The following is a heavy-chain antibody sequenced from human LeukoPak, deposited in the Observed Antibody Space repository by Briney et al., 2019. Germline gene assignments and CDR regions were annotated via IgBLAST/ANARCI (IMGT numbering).Heavy chain of an antibody. J-gene: IGHJ5*02. CDR2: ISGSGGST. D-gene: IGHD2-15*01. V-gene: IGHV3-23*01. CDR1: GFTFSSYG. CDR3: AKDQYCSGGSCYPNWFDP. Sequence: GRSLRLSCAASGFTFSSYGMHWVRQAPGKGLEWVSAISGSGGSTYYADSVKGRFTISRDNSKNTLYLQMNSLRAEDTAVYYCAKDQYCSGGSCYPNWFDPWGQGTLVTVSS.